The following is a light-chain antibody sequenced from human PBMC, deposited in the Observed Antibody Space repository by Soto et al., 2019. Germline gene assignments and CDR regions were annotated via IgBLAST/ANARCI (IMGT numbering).Light chain of an antibody. CDR1: KLGDKY. CDR2: HDS. Sequence: SYELTQPPSVSVSPGQTASITCSGEKLGDKYACWHQQKPGQSPVLVIYHDSKRPSGSPERSSGSNSGNTATLTICGTQAMDEADYYCRAWHSGPVVFGVGTQLPVL. V-gene: IGLV3-1*01. J-gene: IGLJ2*01. CDR3: RAWHSGPVV.